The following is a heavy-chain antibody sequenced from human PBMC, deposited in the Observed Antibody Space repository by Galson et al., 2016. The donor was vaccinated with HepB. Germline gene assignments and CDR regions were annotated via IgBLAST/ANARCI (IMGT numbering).Heavy chain of an antibody. CDR3: ARASRSYYNWSNP. J-gene: IGHJ5*02. D-gene: IGHD3-10*01. Sequence: QSGAEVKKPGESLKISCSTSGYNFATYWIGWVRQVSGKGLEWMGVIYPGDSDTRYSPSFQGQVTISADKSVNTTYLELTSLKASDTAIYYCARASRSYYNWSNPLGQGTLVTVSS. CDR1: GYNFATYW. V-gene: IGHV5-51*01. CDR2: IYPGDSDT.